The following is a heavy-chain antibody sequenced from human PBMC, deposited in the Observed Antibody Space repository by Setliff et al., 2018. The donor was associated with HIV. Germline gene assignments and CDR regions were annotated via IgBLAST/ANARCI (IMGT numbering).Heavy chain of an antibody. D-gene: IGHD3-22*01. V-gene: IGHV4-61*09. CDR3: ASGEPYYYDSTGYSGNYFDY. CDR2: IYASGST. J-gene: IGHJ4*02. Sequence: SETLSLTCTVSGGSINSGSYYWNWIRQPAGKGLEWIGHIYASGSTNYNPSLKSRVTISVDKSKNQFSLKLASVTAADTAVYYCASGEPYYYDSTGYSGNYFDYWGQGTLVTVSS. CDR1: GGSINSGSYY.